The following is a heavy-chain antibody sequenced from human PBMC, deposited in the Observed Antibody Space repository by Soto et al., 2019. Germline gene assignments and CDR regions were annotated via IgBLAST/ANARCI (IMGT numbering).Heavy chain of an antibody. D-gene: IGHD3-3*01. CDR3: ARFLPGFVGENEAFDF. CDR1: GGSISNNNW. CDR2: IYHSGNT. V-gene: IGHV4-4*02. J-gene: IGHJ4*01. Sequence: QVQLQESGPGLVKPSGTLSLTCTVSGGSISNNNWWSWVRQTPEKGLVWIGQIYHSGNTNYNPSLKSRVSMSVDKSKNQFSLKMNSATAADTAVYYCARFLPGFVGENEAFDFWGHGTLVTVSS.